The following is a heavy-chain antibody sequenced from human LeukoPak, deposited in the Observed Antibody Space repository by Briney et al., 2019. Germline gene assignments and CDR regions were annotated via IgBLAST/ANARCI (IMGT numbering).Heavy chain of an antibody. CDR3: AKDIYHSSGYIDY. CDR1: GFTFSSYG. D-gene: IGHD3-22*01. Sequence: PGGSLRLSCAASGFTFSSYGMHWVRQAPGKGLEWVAFIRYDGSNKYYADSVKGRFTISRDNSKNTLYLQMNSLRAEDTAVYYCAKDIYHSSGYIDYWGQGTLVTVSS. V-gene: IGHV3-30*02. J-gene: IGHJ4*02. CDR2: IRYDGSNK.